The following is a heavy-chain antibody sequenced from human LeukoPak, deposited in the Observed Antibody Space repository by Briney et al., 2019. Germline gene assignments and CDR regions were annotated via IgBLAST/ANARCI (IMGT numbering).Heavy chain of an antibody. J-gene: IGHJ3*02. D-gene: IGHD3-3*01. CDR3: ARGSHYDFWSGPQTGDAFDI. CDR2: IYYNGNT. V-gene: IGHV4-59*12. Sequence: SETLSLTCTVSGASITNYYWSWIRQAPGKGLEWIGYIYYNGNTNTYNPSLKSRVTMSVDTSKNQFSLKLSSVTAADTAVYYCARGSHYDFWSGPQTGDAFDIWGQGTMVTVSS. CDR1: GASITNYY.